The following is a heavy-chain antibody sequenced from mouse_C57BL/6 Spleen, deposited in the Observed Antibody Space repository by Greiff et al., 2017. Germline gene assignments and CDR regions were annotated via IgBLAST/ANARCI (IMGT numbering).Heavy chain of an antibody. CDR2: IYPGDGDT. V-gene: IGHV1-82*01. D-gene: IGHD1-1*01. J-gene: IGHJ1*03. Sequence: VQLQQSGPELVKPGASVKISCKASGYAFSSSWMNWVKQRPGKGLEWIGRIYPGDGDTNYNGKFKGKATLTADKSSSTAYMQLSSLTSEDSAVYFCARGGPDYYGSSYGYFDVWGTGTTVTVSS. CDR3: ARGGPDYYGSSYGYFDV. CDR1: GYAFSSSW.